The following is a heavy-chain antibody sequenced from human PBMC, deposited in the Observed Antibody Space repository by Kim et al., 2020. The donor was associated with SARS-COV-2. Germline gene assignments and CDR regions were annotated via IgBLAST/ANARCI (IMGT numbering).Heavy chain of an antibody. CDR3: ARLSSGSGLAWFDP. D-gene: IGHD3-10*01. Sequence: SPSFQGHVTISADKSISTAYLQWSSLKASDTAMYYCARLSSGSGLAWFDPWGQGTLVTVSS. J-gene: IGHJ5*02. V-gene: IGHV5-51*01.